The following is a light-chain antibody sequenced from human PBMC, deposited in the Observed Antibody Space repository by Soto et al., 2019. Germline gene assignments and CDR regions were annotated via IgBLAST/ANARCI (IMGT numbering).Light chain of an antibody. CDR1: QSISSW. CDR2: DAS. V-gene: IGKV1-5*01. CDR3: QQYNSYSGT. J-gene: IGKJ1*01. Sequence: DIQMTQSPSTLSASVGDKVTITCQACQSISSWLAWYQQKPGKAPKLLIYDASILESGVPSRFSGSGAATEFTLTISSLQPDDFATYYCQQYNSYSGTFGQGSKVEI.